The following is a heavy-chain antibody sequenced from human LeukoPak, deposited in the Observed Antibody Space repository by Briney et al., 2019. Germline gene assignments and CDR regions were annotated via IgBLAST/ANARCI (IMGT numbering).Heavy chain of an antibody. D-gene: IGHD3-10*01. Sequence: GGSLRLSCAASGFTFSSYSMNWVRQAPGKGLEWVSSISSSSSYIYYADSVKGRFTISRDNAKNSLYLQMNSLRAEDTAVYYCARYGSGSYIWFDPWGQGTLVTASS. J-gene: IGHJ5*02. V-gene: IGHV3-21*01. CDR2: ISSSSSYI. CDR1: GFTFSSYS. CDR3: ARYGSGSYIWFDP.